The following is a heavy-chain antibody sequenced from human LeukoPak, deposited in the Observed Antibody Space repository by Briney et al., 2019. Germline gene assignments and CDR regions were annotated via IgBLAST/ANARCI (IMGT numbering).Heavy chain of an antibody. V-gene: IGHV4-34*01. Sequence: PSETLSLTCAVYGGSFSGYYWSWIRQPPGKGLEWIGEINHSGSTNYNPSLKSRVTISVDTSKNQFSLKLSSVTAADTAVYYCARVEQLERHYYYGMDVWGQGTTVTVSS. D-gene: IGHD1-1*01. CDR3: ARVEQLERHYYYGMDV. J-gene: IGHJ6*02. CDR1: GGSFSGYY. CDR2: INHSGST.